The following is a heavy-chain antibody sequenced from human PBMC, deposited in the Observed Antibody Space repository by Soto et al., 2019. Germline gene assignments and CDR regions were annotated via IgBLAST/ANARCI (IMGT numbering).Heavy chain of an antibody. D-gene: IGHD3-10*01. Sequence: PSETMSLTSTVSGGSISSGGYYWSWIRQHPGKGLEWIGYIYYSGSTYYNPSLKSRVTISVDTSKNQFSLKLSSVTAADTAVYYCAGAYYYGSGSYPSPYYYYGMDVWGQGTTVTVSS. CDR1: GGSISSGGYY. V-gene: IGHV4-31*03. J-gene: IGHJ6*02. CDR2: IYYSGST. CDR3: AGAYYYGSGSYPSPYYYYGMDV.